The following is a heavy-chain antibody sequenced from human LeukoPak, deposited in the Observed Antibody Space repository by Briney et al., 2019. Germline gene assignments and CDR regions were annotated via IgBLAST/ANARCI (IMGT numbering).Heavy chain of an antibody. CDR3: AKDRPIVVVPAAIEGYFDY. CDR1: GFTFSNAW. J-gene: IGHJ4*02. D-gene: IGHD2-2*01. Sequence: GGSLRLSCAASGFTFSNAWMTWVRQAPGKGLEWVSAISGSGGSTYYADSVKGRFTISRDNSKNTLYLQMNSLGAEDTAVYYCAKDRPIVVVPAAIEGYFDYWGQGTLVTVSS. V-gene: IGHV3-23*01. CDR2: ISGSGGST.